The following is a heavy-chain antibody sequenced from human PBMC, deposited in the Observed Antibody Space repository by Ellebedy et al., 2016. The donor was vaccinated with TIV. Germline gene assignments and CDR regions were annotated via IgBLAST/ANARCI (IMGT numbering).Heavy chain of an antibody. D-gene: IGHD5-12*01. V-gene: IGHV1-18*04. CDR2: ISTHNGNT. Sequence: AASVKVSCKASGYSFTNYGITWVRQAPGQGLEWMGWISTHNGNTKYAQKVQGRVIMTTDTPRSTADMELTSLRFDDPAVYYCARDRGYSGYDYLGYYNGMDVWGQGTTVTVSS. CDR3: ARDRGYSGYDYLGYYNGMDV. J-gene: IGHJ6*02. CDR1: GYSFTNYG.